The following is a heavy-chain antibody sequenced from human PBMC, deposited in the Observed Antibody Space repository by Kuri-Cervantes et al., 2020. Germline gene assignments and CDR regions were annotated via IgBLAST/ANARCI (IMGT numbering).Heavy chain of an antibody. CDR3: ATVYCAGVCYLPGDFDH. J-gene: IGHJ4*02. CDR2: IYYSGST. D-gene: IGHD2-21*02. Sequence: SETLSLTCTVSGGSVSSGSYYWSWIRQPPGKGLEWIGYIYYSGSTNYNPSLKSRVTISVDTSKNQFSLKLSSVTAADTAVYYCATVYCAGVCYLPGDFDHWGQGTLVTVSS. CDR1: GGSVSSGSYY. V-gene: IGHV4-61*01.